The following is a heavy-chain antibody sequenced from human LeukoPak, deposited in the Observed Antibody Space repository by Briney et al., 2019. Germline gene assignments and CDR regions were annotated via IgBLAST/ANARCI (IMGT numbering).Heavy chain of an antibody. Sequence: SETLSLTCGVSGGAITNYYWNWIRQAPGKGLEWLGYIYYTGSTTYNPSVKSRITISLDTSKKQVSLKLRSVTAADTAVYYCARGKISSWSPFDYWGQGTLVTVSS. CDR1: GGAITNYY. J-gene: IGHJ4*02. CDR2: IYYTGST. V-gene: IGHV4-59*01. D-gene: IGHD6-13*01. CDR3: ARGKISSWSPFDY.